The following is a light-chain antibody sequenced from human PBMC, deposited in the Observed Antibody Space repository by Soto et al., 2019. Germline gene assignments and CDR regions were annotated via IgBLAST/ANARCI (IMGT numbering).Light chain of an antibody. J-gene: IGKJ2*03. CDR3: HQYLSSPPYS. CDR2: GAS. Sequence: EIVLTQSPDTLSLSPGERATLSCRATQNVARSNLAWYQHRPGQAPRLLISGASTRAADTPDRFSGSGSGAQFTLTISRLEPEDFAVYYCHQYLSSPPYSFCQGTRLE. CDR1: QNVARSN. V-gene: IGKV3-20*01.